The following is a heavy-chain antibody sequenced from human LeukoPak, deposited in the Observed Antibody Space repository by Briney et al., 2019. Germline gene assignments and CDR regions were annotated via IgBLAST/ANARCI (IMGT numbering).Heavy chain of an antibody. Sequence: SETLSLTCTVSGGSISGYYWTWIRQPAGKGLEWIGRINTSASTNYNPSLKSRVTMSVDTSKNQFSLNLSSVTAADTAVYYCARNTPKRGSYGYYFDYWGQGSLVTVSS. V-gene: IGHV4-4*07. CDR1: GGSISGYY. CDR2: INTSAST. J-gene: IGHJ4*02. CDR3: ARNTPKRGSYGYYFDY. D-gene: IGHD1-26*01.